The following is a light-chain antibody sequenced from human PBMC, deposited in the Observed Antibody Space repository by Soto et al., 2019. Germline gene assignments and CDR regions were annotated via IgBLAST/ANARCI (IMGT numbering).Light chain of an antibody. J-gene: IGLJ2*01. CDR1: SSDVGGYNY. V-gene: IGLV2-11*01. Sequence: QSALTQPRSVSGSPGQSVTISCTGTSSDVGGYNYVSWYQQHPGKAPKLMIYDVSKRPSGVPDRFSGSKSGNTASLTISGLQAEDEADYYCAAWDDSLSGLVFGRGTKLTVL. CDR2: DVS. CDR3: AAWDDSLSGLV.